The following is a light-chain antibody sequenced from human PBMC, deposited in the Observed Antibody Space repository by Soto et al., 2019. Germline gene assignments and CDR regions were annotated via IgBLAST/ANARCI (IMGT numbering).Light chain of an antibody. CDR2: EVS. J-gene: IGLJ1*01. V-gene: IGLV2-14*01. CDR3: SPRTTRTPNF. Sequence: QSALTQPASVSGSPGQSITISCTGTSSDIGAYNSVSWYQQHPGKAPKLMIYEVSNRPSGVSNRFSASKSGNTASLTISGPQVEDGPDYYCSPRTTRTPNFFGTGTKV. CDR1: SSDIGAYNS.